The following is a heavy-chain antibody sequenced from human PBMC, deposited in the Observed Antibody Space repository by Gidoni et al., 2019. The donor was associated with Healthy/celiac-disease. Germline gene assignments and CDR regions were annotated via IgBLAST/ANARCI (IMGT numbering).Heavy chain of an antibody. CDR3: ARIFRITMVRGVYYYYGMDV. J-gene: IGHJ6*02. V-gene: IGHV4-34*01. CDR1: GGSFSGFY. CDR2: INHSGST. D-gene: IGHD3-10*01. Sequence: QVQLQQWGAGLLTPSETLSLTCAVSGGSFSGFYWSWIRQPPGKGLEWIGEINHSGSTNYNPSLTSRVTISVDTSKNQFSLKLSSVTAADTAVYYCARIFRITMVRGVYYYYGMDVWGQGTTVTVSS.